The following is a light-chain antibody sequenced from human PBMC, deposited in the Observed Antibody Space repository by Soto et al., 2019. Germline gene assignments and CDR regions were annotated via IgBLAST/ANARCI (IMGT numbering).Light chain of an antibody. CDR3: QQTFNVPRT. CDR1: QNIPGY. J-gene: IGKJ1*01. Sequence: DIQMTQSPSSLSAFVGDRVTITCRASQNIPGYLNWFQQKPGKAPKLLIFAASRLQSGVPSRFSGSGSGTDFTLSISSLQPEDFATYYCQQTFNVPRTFGQGTRWIS. CDR2: AAS. V-gene: IGKV1-39*01.